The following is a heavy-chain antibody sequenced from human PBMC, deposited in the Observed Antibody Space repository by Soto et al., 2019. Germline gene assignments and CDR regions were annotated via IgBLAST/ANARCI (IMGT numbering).Heavy chain of an antibody. J-gene: IGHJ5*02. CDR1: GYTFTGYY. Sequence: ASVKVSCKASGYTFTGYYMHWVRQAPGQGLEWMGWINPNSGGTNYAQKFQGRVTMTRDTSISTAYMELSRLRSDDTAVYYCAREWRRGLAAADLHPWGQGTLVTVSS. V-gene: IGHV1-2*02. CDR3: AREWRRGLAAADLHP. D-gene: IGHD6-13*01. CDR2: INPNSGGT.